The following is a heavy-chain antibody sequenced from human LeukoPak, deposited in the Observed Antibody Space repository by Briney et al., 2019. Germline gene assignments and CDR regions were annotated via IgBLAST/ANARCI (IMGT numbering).Heavy chain of an antibody. J-gene: IGHJ5*02. CDR1: GGSISSSSYY. D-gene: IGHD1-26*01. CDR2: INHSGST. V-gene: IGHV4-39*07. CDR3: ARAGRANWFDP. Sequence: PSETLSLTCTVSGGSISSSSYYWSWIRQPPGKGLEWIGEINHSGSTNYNPSLKSRVTISVDTSKNQFSLKLSSVTAADTAVYYCARAGRANWFDPWGQGTLVTVSS.